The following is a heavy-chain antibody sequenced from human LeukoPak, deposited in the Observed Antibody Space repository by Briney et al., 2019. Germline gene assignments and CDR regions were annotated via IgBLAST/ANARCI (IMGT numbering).Heavy chain of an antibody. CDR1: GFTFDDYA. V-gene: IGHV3-9*01. Sequence: AGGSLRLSCAASGFTFDDYAMHWVRQAPGKGLEWVSGISWNSGSIGYADSVKGRFTISRDNAKNSLYLQMNSLRSEDTAVYYCARAPPEGYFDYWGQGTLVTVSS. CDR2: ISWNSGSI. J-gene: IGHJ4*02. CDR3: ARAPPEGYFDY.